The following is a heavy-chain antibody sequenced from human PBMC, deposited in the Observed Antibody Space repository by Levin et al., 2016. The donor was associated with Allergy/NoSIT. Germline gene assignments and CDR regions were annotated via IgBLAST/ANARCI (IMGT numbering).Heavy chain of an antibody. D-gene: IGHD2-2*02. J-gene: IGHJ6*02. CDR2: IKSKSDGETT. CDR3: ATVQYCSGTSCYSWENFYFYGLDV. Sequence: VRQAPGKGLERVGRIKSKSDGETTDYAAPVKGRFSISRDDSKNTFFLEMNSLKTEDTAVYYCATVQYCSGTSCYSWENFYFYGLDVWGRGTTVTVSS. V-gene: IGHV3-15*01.